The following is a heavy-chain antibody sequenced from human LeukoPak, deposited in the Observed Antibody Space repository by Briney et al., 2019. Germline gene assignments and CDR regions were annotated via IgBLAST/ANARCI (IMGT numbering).Heavy chain of an antibody. V-gene: IGHV3-33*01. CDR2: LWSDGSST. J-gene: IGHJ4*02. Sequence: GGSLRLSCAASGFTFRTYAMHWVRQAPGKGLEWVALLWSDGSSTFYVDSVRGRFTISKDNSKNTLSLQMDSLRAEDTAVYFCARDRGYCASGACYLFDYWGQGTLVSVSS. CDR1: GFTFRTYA. CDR3: ARDRGYCASGACYLFDY. D-gene: IGHD2-8*01.